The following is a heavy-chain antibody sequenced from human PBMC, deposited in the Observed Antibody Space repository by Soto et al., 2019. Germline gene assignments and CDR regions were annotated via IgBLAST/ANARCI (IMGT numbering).Heavy chain of an antibody. J-gene: IGHJ3*01. CDR2: ISAHTGSS. CDR3: ARAFFYQGSDSRGYSFDAFDF. D-gene: IGHD3-22*01. CDR1: GYTFTGSG. Sequence: ASVKVSCKASGYTFTGSGMSWVRQAPGQGLEWMGWISAHTGSSEYAQRFQGRVTMTTDRSTSTAYMELRSLRSDDTAVYYCARAFFYQGSDSRGYSFDAFDFWGPGTLVTVSS. V-gene: IGHV1-18*01.